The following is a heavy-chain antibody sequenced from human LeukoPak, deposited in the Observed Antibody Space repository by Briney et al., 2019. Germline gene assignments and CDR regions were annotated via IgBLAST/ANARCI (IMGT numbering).Heavy chain of an antibody. Sequence: SETLSLTCAVYGGSFSGYYWSWIRQPPGKGLEWIGEINHSGSTNYNPSLKSRVTISVDTSKNQFSLKLSSVTAADTAVYYCARVPRVRHGGRGYNWFDPWGQGTPVTVSS. V-gene: IGHV4-34*01. D-gene: IGHD3-16*01. J-gene: IGHJ5*02. CDR3: ARVPRVRHGGRGYNWFDP. CDR1: GGSFSGYY. CDR2: INHSGST.